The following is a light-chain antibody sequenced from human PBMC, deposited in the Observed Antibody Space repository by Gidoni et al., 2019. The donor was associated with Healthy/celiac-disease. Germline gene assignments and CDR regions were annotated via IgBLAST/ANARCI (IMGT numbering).Light chain of an antibody. V-gene: IGLV1-44*01. CDR3: AAWDDSLNGPYVV. CDR2: SNN. CDR1: SSTIGSNT. Sequence: QSVLTQPHSASGTPGQRVTISCSGSSSTIGSNTVNWYQQLPGTAPNLLSYSNNQRPSGVPDRFSGSKSGTSASLAISGLQSEDEADYYCAAWDDSLNGPYVVFGGGTKLTVL. J-gene: IGLJ2*01.